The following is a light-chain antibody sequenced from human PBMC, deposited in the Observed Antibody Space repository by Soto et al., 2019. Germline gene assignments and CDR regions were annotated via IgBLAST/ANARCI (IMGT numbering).Light chain of an antibody. CDR1: QDISNY. V-gene: IGKV1-33*01. Sequence: DIQMTQSPSSLSASVGDRVTITCQASQDISNYLNWYQQKPGKAPKLLINDASNLETGVPSRFSGSGSGTDFTFTISSLQPEDSATYHCQQYKNLVTFGPGTKVEIK. CDR2: DAS. CDR3: QQYKNLVT. J-gene: IGKJ3*01.